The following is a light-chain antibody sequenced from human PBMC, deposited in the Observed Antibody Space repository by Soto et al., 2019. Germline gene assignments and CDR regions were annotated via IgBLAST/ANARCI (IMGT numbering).Light chain of an antibody. CDR1: QNVNSN. CDR2: GAS. J-gene: IGKJ1*01. Sequence: EIVMTQSPATLSVSPGERATLSCRASQNVNSNLAWYQQKPGQAPRLHIYGASTRATGIPARFSGSGSGTEFTLTISSLQSEDFAVYYCQQYNNWPPWTFGQGTKVDIK. V-gene: IGKV3-15*01. CDR3: QQYNNWPPWT.